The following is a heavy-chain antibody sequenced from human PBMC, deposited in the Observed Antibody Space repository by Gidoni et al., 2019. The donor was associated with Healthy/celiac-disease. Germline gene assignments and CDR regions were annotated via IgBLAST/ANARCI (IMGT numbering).Heavy chain of an antibody. CDR1: GGSFSGYY. J-gene: IGHJ3*02. D-gene: IGHD3-3*01. V-gene: IGHV4-34*01. CDR2: RNHSGST. CDR3: SRGGGPPWRGYDFWSGYYTRGAFDI. Sequence: QVQLQQWGAGLLQPSETLSLTCAVYGGSFSGYYWSWIRQPPGKGREWIGERNHSGSTNYNPSLKSRVTISVDTAKTQFSLKLSSVTAANTAVYYCSRGGGPPWRGYDFWSGYYTRGAFDIWGQGTMVTVSS.